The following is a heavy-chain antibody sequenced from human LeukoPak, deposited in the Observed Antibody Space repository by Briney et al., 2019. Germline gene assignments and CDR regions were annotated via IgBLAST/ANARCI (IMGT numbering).Heavy chain of an antibody. CDR1: GFTFSSYA. CDR3: ARMSPPYCSGGSCYSGDYYYYGMDV. Sequence: GGSLRLSCAASGFTFSSYAMHWVRQAPGKGLECVAVISYDGSNKYYADSVKGRFTISRDNSKNTLYLQMNSLRAEDTAVYYCARMSPPYCSGGSCYSGDYYYYGMDVWGQGTTVTVSS. V-gene: IGHV3-30-3*01. J-gene: IGHJ6*02. D-gene: IGHD2-15*01. CDR2: ISYDGSNK.